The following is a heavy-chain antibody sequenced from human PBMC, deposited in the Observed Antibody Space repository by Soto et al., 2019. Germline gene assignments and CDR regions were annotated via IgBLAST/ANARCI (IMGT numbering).Heavy chain of an antibody. CDR2: IYDSGST. CDR1: CGSIGSSDYY. V-gene: IGHV4-39*01. CDR3: VGGYPWVGFDY. D-gene: IGHD2-15*01. J-gene: IGHJ4*02. Sequence: TSETLSPSRTVPCGSIGSSDYYWGWIRQPPGKGLEWIGNIYDSGSTSYNPSLKSRVTISVDTSKNQVSLKVSSVTAADTAMYICVGGYPWVGFDYWGQGTLVTVS.